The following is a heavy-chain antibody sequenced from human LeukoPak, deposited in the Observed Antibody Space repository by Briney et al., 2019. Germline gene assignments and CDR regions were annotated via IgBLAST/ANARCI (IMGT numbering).Heavy chain of an antibody. CDR1: GFTFSSYS. CDR3: AKDTVAVAGIQFDY. CDR2: VSSSSSPI. D-gene: IGHD6-19*01. Sequence: GGSLRLSCAASGFTFSSYSMNWVRQAPGKGLEWVSFVSSSSSPIYYADSVKGRFTISRDNAKNSLFLQMNSLRDEDTAVYYCAKDTVAVAGIQFDYWGQGTLVTVSS. V-gene: IGHV3-48*02. J-gene: IGHJ4*02.